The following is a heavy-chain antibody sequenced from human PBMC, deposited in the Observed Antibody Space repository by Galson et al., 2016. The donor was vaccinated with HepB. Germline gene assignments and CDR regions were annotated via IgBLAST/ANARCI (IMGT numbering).Heavy chain of an antibody. J-gene: IGHJ4*02. V-gene: IGHV2-5*02. D-gene: IGHD6-6*01. CDR3: ARRRSTSYYFDF. CDR1: GFSLNTPAAG. CDR2: VYWDDER. Sequence: ALVKPTQTLTLTCTFSGFSLNTPAAGVGWIRQPPGKALEWLALVYWDDERRYSPSLKSRLIIYKDTSENQVVLTMANVDPVDTATYYCARRRSTSYYFDFWGQGILVTVSS.